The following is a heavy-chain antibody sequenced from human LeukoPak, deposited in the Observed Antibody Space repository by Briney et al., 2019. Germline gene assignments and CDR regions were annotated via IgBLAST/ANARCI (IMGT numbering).Heavy chain of an antibody. V-gene: IGHV4-59*08. CDR2: IYYTGST. J-gene: IGHJ4*02. CDR1: GGSIYNY. Sequence: SETLSLTCTVSGGSIYNYWTWIRQPPGKALEWIGYIYYTGSTNYNPSLKSRVTISVDTSKNQFSLKLSSVTAADTAVYYCARRVAVAGPIDYWGQGTLVTVSS. D-gene: IGHD6-19*01. CDR3: ARRVAVAGPIDY.